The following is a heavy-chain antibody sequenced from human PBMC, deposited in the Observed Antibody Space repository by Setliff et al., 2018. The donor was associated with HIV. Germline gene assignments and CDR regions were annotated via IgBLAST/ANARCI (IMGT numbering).Heavy chain of an antibody. D-gene: IGHD3-9*01. CDR1: GYTFTGYY. V-gene: IGHV1-2*06. Sequence: ASVKVSCKASGYTFTGYYMHWVRQAPGQGLQWMGRINPNIGSTNYAQNFQGRATMTRDTSVNTAFMELSNLRSDDTAVYYCARDYRTTGILSSGYMDVWGKGTTVTVSS. CDR3: ARDYRTTGILSSGYMDV. CDR2: INPNIGST. J-gene: IGHJ6*03.